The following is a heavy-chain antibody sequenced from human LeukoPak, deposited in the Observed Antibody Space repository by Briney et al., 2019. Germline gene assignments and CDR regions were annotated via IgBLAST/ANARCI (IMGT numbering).Heavy chain of an antibody. CDR2: IVHSGNT. V-gene: IGHV4-34*12. CDR3: ARFGSSTWYKGAFDI. CDR1: GGSLSGYD. Sequence: KASETLSLTCAVYGGSLSGYDWSWICQPPGKGLERIGEIVHSGNTKYNPSLKSRVTISVDTSKNQFSLNLTSVTAADTAVYYCARFGSSTWYKGAFDIWGQGTMVTVAS. J-gene: IGHJ3*02. D-gene: IGHD6-13*01.